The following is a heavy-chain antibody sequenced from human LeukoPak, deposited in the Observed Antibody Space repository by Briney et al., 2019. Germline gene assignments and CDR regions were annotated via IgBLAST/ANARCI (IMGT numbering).Heavy chain of an antibody. CDR2: IYYSGNT. Sequence: SETLSLTCTVSGGSISTYYWSWIRQPPGKGLEWIGYIYYSGNTNYNPSLKSRVTISVDTSKNQFSLKLSSVTAADTAVYYCARRDYGVELDAFDIWGQGTMVTVSS. CDR3: ARRDYGVELDAFDI. V-gene: IGHV4-59*08. J-gene: IGHJ3*02. D-gene: IGHD4-17*01. CDR1: GGSISTYY.